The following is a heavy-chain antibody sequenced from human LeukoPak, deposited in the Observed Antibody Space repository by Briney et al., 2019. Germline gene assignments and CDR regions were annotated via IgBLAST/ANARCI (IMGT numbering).Heavy chain of an antibody. CDR3: ARGPYSSFYYYYYMDV. V-gene: IGHV4-38-2*02. D-gene: IGHD6-6*01. Sequence: SETLSLTCTVSGYSISSGYYWGWIRQPPGKGLEWIGSIYHSGSTYYTPSLKSRVTISVDTSKNQFSLKLSSVTAADTAVYDCARGPYSSFYYYYYMDVWGKGTTVTVSS. J-gene: IGHJ6*03. CDR1: GYSISSGYY. CDR2: IYHSGST.